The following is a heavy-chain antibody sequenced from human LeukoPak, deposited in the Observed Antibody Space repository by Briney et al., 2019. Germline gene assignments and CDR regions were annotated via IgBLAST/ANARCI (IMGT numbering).Heavy chain of an antibody. CDR3: ARARGLGYGDDVRWFDP. J-gene: IGHJ5*02. V-gene: IGHV3-74*01. D-gene: IGHD4-17*01. Sequence: GGSLRLSCAASGFTFSSYWMHWVRQPPGKGLVWVSRINSDESSTNYADSVKGRFTISRDNAKNTLYLQMNSLRAEDTAVYYCARARGLGYGDDVRWFDPWGQGTLVTVSS. CDR1: GFTFSSYW. CDR2: INSDESST.